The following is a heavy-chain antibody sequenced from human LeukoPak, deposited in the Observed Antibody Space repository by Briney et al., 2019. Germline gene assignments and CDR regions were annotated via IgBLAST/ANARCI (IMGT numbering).Heavy chain of an antibody. Sequence: GGSLRLSCAASGFTFSSYAMHWVRQAPGKGLEWVAVISYDGSNKYYADSVKGRFTISRDNSKNTLYLQMNSLRAEDTAVYYCANGPAYYITMIVDYWGQGTLVTVSS. CDR2: ISYDGSNK. CDR1: GFTFSSYA. J-gene: IGHJ4*02. CDR3: ANGPAYYITMIVDY. V-gene: IGHV3-30-3*01. D-gene: IGHD3-22*01.